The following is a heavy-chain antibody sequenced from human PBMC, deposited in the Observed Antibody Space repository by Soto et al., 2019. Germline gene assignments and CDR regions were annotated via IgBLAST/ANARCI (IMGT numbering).Heavy chain of an antibody. J-gene: IGHJ3*02. Sequence: GGSLRLSCAASGFTFSDYYMSWIRQAPGKGLEWVSYISSSSSYTNYADSVKGRFTIPRDNAKNSLYLQMNSLRAEDTAVYYCARRMNVRREVNRCDAFDTWGQGTMVSV. V-gene: IGHV3-11*06. D-gene: IGHD1-1*01. CDR1: GFTFSDYY. CDR2: ISSSSSYT. CDR3: ARRMNVRREVNRCDAFDT.